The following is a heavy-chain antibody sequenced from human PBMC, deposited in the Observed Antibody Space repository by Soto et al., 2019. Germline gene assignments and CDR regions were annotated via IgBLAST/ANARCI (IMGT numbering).Heavy chain of an antibody. CDR2: IWYEGSNK. CDR3: ARDRLLGYAGPYNDMDV. V-gene: IGHV3-33*01. Sequence: GGSLRLSCAASGFTFSSYGMHWVRQAPGKGLEWVAVIWYEGSNKYYADSVKGRFTISRDNSKNPLYLQMNSLRAEDTAVYYCARDRLLGYAGPYNDMDVCDIETTVTVSA. CDR1: GFTFSSYG. J-gene: IGHJ6*04. D-gene: IGHD2-15*01.